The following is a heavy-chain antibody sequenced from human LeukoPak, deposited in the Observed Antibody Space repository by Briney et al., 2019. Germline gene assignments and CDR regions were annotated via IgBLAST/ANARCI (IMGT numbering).Heavy chain of an antibody. V-gene: IGHV1-8*03. CDR2: MNPNSGNT. CDR1: GYTFTSYD. J-gene: IGHJ5*02. D-gene: IGHD6-13*01. Sequence: ASVKVSCKASGYTFTSYDINWVRQATGQGLEWMGWMNPNSGNTGYAQKFQGRVTITRNTSISTAYMELSSLRSEDTAVYYCARGRGSPGYSSSWYHDGWFDPWGQGTLVTVSS. CDR3: ARGRGSPGYSSSWYHDGWFDP.